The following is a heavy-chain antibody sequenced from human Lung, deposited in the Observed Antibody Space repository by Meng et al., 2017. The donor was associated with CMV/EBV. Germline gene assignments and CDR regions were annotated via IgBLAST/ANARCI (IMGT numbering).Heavy chain of an antibody. Sequence: GESLKISCAASGFTFSSYGMHWVRQAPGKGLEWVAFIRYDGSNKYYADSVKGRFTISRDNSKNTLYLQMNSLRAEDTAVYYCAKDWVGYGDYAGPDYWGQGTMVTVSS. CDR1: GFTFSSYG. CDR2: IRYDGSNK. CDR3: AKDWVGYGDYAGPDY. V-gene: IGHV3-30*02. J-gene: IGHJ4*02. D-gene: IGHD4-17*01.